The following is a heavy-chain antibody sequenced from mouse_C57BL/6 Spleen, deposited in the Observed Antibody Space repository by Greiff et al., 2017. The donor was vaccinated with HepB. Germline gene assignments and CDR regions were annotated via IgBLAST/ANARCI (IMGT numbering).Heavy chain of an antibody. D-gene: IGHD1-1*01. CDR2: IHPNSGST. V-gene: IGHV1-64*01. Sequence: QVQLQQPGAELLKPGASVKLSCKASGYTFTSYWMHWVKQRPGQGLEWIGMIHPNSGSTNYNEKFKSKATLTVDKSSSTAYMQLSSLTSKDSAVYYCARCYYHPSSSYAMDYWGQGTSVTVSS. J-gene: IGHJ4*01. CDR3: ARCYYHPSSSYAMDY. CDR1: GYTFTSYW.